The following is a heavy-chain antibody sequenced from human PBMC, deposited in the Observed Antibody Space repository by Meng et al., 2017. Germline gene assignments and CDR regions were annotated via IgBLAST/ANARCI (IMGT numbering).Heavy chain of an antibody. J-gene: IGHJ4*02. CDR1: VGSFAGTD. V-gene: IGHV4-34*01. Sequence: VLAPPVAAASLTPSDTLALNSPLYVGSFAGTDSTWIRHPTGKGRGWIGENTHMGSTNYHPSLKSRVTISVDTSKNQFSLQLISVTAADTAVYYCARGRTITMVRGVIDYWGQGTLVTVSS. D-gene: IGHD3-10*01. CDR2: NTHMGST. CDR3: ARGRTITMVRGVIDY.